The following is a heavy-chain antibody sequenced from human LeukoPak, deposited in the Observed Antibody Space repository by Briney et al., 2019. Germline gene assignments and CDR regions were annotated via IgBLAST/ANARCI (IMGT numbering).Heavy chain of an antibody. Sequence: GGSLRLSSAASGFTFSSYSMNWVRQAPGKGLEWVSSISSSSSYIYYADSVKGRFTISGDNAKNSLYLQMNSLRAEDTAVYYCARDSSGWYVGYFDYWGQGTLVTVSS. CDR2: ISSSSSYI. CDR1: GFTFSSYS. V-gene: IGHV3-21*01. D-gene: IGHD6-19*01. J-gene: IGHJ4*02. CDR3: ARDSSGWYVGYFDY.